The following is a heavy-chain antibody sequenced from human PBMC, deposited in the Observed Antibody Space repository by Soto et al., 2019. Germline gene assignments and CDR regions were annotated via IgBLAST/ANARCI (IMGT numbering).Heavy chain of an antibody. Sequence: ASVKVSCTASGYTFTSYGISWVRHAPGQGLEWMGWISAYNGNTNYAQKLQGRVTMTTDTSTSTAYMELRSLRSDDTAVYYCAREAAVGLFDYWGQGTLVTGSS. CDR3: AREAAVGLFDY. CDR1: GYTFTSYG. D-gene: IGHD1-26*01. V-gene: IGHV1-18*01. CDR2: ISAYNGNT. J-gene: IGHJ4*02.